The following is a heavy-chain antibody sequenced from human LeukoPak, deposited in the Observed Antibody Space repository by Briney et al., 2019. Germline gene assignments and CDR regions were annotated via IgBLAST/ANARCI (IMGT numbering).Heavy chain of an antibody. V-gene: IGHV3-23*01. Sequence: GGSLRLSCAASGLTFGTYAMTWVRQAPGKGLEWVSAISGGGGSTYYADSVKGRFTISRDNSKNTLFLQMNSLRPDDTAVYYCAKGGDYSTSSELDFWGQGTLVTVSS. J-gene: IGHJ4*02. CDR1: GLTFGTYA. CDR3: AKGGDYSTSSELDF. CDR2: ISGGGGST. D-gene: IGHD6-6*01.